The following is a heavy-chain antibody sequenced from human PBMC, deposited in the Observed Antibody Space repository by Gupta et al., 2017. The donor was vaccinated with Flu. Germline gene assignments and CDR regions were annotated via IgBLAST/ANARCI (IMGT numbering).Heavy chain of an antibody. CDR3: AKRGSWGFFDY. J-gene: IGHJ4*02. D-gene: IGHD3-16*01. V-gene: IGHV3-23*01. CDR2: VGATGDNT. Sequence: VRQAPGKGLECLSAVGATGDNTYYADSVRGRFTTSRDNSKNTLYLQMNSLRAEDTALYYCAKRGSWGFFDYWGQGALVTVSS.